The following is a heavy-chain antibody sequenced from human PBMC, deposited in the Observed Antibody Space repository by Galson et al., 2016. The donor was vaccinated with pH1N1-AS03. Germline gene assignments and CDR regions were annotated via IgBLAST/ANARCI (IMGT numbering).Heavy chain of an antibody. V-gene: IGHV3-66*02. CDR1: GFIISDKY. Sequence: SLRLSCAASGFIISDKYMSWVRQAPGKGLEWVSVIYTGGTTYYADSVKGRFTISRHASKNTVYLHMNSQRADDTAVYYCATYRRYYDFWGQGTLITVSS. CDR3: ATYRRYYDF. CDR2: IYTGGTT. D-gene: IGHD3-3*01. J-gene: IGHJ4*02.